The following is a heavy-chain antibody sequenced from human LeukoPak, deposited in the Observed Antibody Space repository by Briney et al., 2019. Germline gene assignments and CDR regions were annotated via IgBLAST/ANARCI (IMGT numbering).Heavy chain of an antibody. D-gene: IGHD2-15*01. Sequence: PSETLPLTCTVSGGSISSGGYYWSWIRQHPGKGLEWIGYIYYSGSTYYNPSLKSRVTISVDTSKSQFSLKLSSVTAADTAVYYCAKGYCSGGSCYSVDYWGQGTLVTVSS. CDR2: IYYSGST. J-gene: IGHJ4*02. CDR3: AKGYCSGGSCYSVDY. CDR1: GGSISSGGYY. V-gene: IGHV4-31*03.